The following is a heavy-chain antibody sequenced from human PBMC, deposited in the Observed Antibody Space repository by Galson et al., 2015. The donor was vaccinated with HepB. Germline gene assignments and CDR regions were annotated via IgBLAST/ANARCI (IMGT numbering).Heavy chain of an antibody. D-gene: IGHD7-27*01. Sequence: ETLSLTCAVSGGSFSGYYWSWIRQPPEKGLEWIGEITHSGRANYNPSLKSRVTISIDTSKNQTSLKVTSVTAADTAVFYCARVSGMGIFTFDIWGQGTMVTVSS. CDR2: ITHSGRA. V-gene: IGHV4-34*01. CDR1: GGSFSGYY. CDR3: ARVSGMGIFTFDI. J-gene: IGHJ3*02.